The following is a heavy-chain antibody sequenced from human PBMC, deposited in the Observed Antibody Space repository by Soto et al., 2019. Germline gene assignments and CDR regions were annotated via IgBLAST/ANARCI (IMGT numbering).Heavy chain of an antibody. Sequence: GASVKVSCKASGYTFTSYCISWVRQAPGQGLEWMGWISAYNGNTNYAQKLQGRVTMTTDTSTSTAYMELRSLRSDDTAVYYCARDRRYCSSTSCYLLDPWGQGTLVTVSS. CDR2: ISAYNGNT. V-gene: IGHV1-18*01. D-gene: IGHD2-2*01. J-gene: IGHJ5*02. CDR3: ARDRRYCSSTSCYLLDP. CDR1: GYTFTSYC.